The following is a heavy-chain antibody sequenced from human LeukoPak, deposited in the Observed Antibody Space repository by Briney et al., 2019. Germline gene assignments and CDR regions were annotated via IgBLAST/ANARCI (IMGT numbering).Heavy chain of an antibody. CDR1: GGSISSYY. CDR2: IYTSGSI. D-gene: IGHD2-2*01. V-gene: IGHV4-4*07. Sequence: SETLSLTCTVSGGSISSYYWSWIRQPAGKGLEWIGRIYTSGSINYNPSLKSRVTMSVDTSKNQFSLKLSSVTAADTAVYYCARDTCGARYCSGTSSLGRYYFDYWGQGTLVTVSS. CDR3: ARDTCGARYCSGTSSLGRYYFDY. J-gene: IGHJ4*02.